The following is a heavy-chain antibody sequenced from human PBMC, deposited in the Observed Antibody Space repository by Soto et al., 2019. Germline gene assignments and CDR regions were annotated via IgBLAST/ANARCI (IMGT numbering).Heavy chain of an antibody. CDR2: IKSKTDGGTT. V-gene: IGHV3-15*01. D-gene: IGHD3-10*01. J-gene: IGHJ4*02. CDR3: TTVLITILRGVQRKIDY. Sequence: GGSLRLSCAASGFTFSNAWMSWVRQAPGKGLEWVGRIKSKTDGGTTDYAAPVKGRFTISRDDSKNTLYLQMNSLKTEDTAVYYCTTVLITILRGVQRKIDYWGQGPLVTVYS. CDR1: GFTFSNAW.